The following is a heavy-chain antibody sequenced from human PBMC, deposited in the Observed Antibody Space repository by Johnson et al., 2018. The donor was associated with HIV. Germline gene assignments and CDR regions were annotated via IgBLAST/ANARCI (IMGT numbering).Heavy chain of an antibody. V-gene: IGHV3-23*01. CDR3: AKEGHYYDDYHAFDI. J-gene: IGHJ3*02. Sequence: EVQLLESGGGVVQPGKSLRLSCAASGFTFSKYAMSWVRQAPGKGLEWVSAISGSGGSTYYADSVKGRFTISRDNSKNTLYLQMNSLRAEDTAVYYCAKEGHYYDDYHAFDIWGQGTMVTVSS. D-gene: IGHD3-16*01. CDR1: GFTFSKYA. CDR2: ISGSGGST.